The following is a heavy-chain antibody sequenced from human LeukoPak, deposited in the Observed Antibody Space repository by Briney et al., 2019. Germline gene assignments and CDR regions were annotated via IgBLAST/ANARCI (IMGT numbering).Heavy chain of an antibody. Sequence: ASVKVSCKASGYTFTSYYMHWVRQAPGQGLEWMGWINTNTGNPTYAQGFTGRFVFSLDTSVSTAYLQISSLRAEDTAVYYCARDLRGYSYGYRFDYWGQGTLVTVSS. CDR2: INTNTGNP. J-gene: IGHJ4*02. CDR3: ARDLRGYSYGYRFDY. CDR1: GYTFTSYY. V-gene: IGHV7-4-1*02. D-gene: IGHD5-18*01.